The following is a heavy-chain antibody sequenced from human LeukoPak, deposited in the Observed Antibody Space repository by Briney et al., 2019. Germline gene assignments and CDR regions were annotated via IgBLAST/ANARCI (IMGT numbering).Heavy chain of an antibody. J-gene: IGHJ4*02. Sequence: GGSLRLSCAASGVTFGSYAMSWVRQAPGKGLEWVSAISGSGGSTYYADSVKGRFTISRDNSKNTLYLQMNSLRAEDTAVYYCAKAPAGYYYGSGSYFDYWGQGTLVTVSS. CDR2: ISGSGGST. D-gene: IGHD3-10*01. CDR3: AKAPAGYYYGSGSYFDY. V-gene: IGHV3-23*01. CDR1: GVTFGSYA.